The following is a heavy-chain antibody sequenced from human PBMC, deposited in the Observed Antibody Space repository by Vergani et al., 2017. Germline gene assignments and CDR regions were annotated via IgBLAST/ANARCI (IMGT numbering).Heavy chain of an antibody. CDR3: ARDQYYLGSGSYPYFYYYGLDV. V-gene: IGHV3-21*01. CDR1: GFIFNSYT. J-gene: IGHJ6*02. CDR2: ISSSSSYI. Sequence: EVQLVESGGGRVRPGGSLSLSCAASGFIFNSYTMNWVRQSPGRGLEWVASISSSSSYIHYSDSLKGRFTISRDNAKSSLYLQMNSLRAEDTGVYYCARDQYYLGSGSYPYFYYYGLDVWGQGTAVTVSS. D-gene: IGHD3-10*01.